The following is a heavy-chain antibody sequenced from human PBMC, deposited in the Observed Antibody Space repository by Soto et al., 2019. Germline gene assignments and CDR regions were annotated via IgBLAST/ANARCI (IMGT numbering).Heavy chain of an antibody. V-gene: IGHV1-2*04. D-gene: IGHD3-16*01. Sequence: RASVKVSCKASGYTFTGYYIHWVRQAPGQGLEWMGWINPNSGGTNYAQKFQGWVTMTRDTSISTAYMELSRLRSDDTAVYYCARGDYVYFCDYWGQGTLVTVSS. CDR1: GYTFTGYY. J-gene: IGHJ4*02. CDR2: INPNSGGT. CDR3: ARGDYVYFCDY.